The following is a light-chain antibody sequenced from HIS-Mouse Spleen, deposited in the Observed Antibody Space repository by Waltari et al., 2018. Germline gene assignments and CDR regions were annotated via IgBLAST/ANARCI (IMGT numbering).Light chain of an antibody. V-gene: IGLV2-23*03. Sequence: QSALTQPASVSGSPGQSITISCTGTSSDVGSYNLVSWYQQNPGKAPKLMIYEGSKRPLRVANRFSGSKYGNTASLTSSGLQADDEADYYCCSYAGSSTFHVVFGGGTKLTVL. J-gene: IGLJ2*01. CDR3: CSYAGSSTFHVV. CDR2: EGS. CDR1: SSDVGSYNL.